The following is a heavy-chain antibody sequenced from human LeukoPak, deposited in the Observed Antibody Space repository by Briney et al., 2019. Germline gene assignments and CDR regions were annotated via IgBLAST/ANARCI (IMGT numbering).Heavy chain of an antibody. V-gene: IGHV3-30-3*01. J-gene: IGHJ5*02. D-gene: IGHD3-10*01. CDR1: GFTFSSYA. CDR2: ISYDGSNK. CDR3: ARGYYYGSGSYRGNWFDP. Sequence: GGSLRLSCAVSGFTFSSYAMHWVRQAPGKGLEWVAVISYDGSNKYYADSVKGRFTISRDNSKNTLYLQMNSLRGEDTAVYYCARGYYYGSGSYRGNWFDPWGQGTLVTVSS.